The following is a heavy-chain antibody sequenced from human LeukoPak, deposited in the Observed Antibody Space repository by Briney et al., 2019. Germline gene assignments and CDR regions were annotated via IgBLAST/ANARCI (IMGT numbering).Heavy chain of an antibody. CDR3: TTSPQWLEN. CDR2: IQSETDGGTT. J-gene: IGHJ1*01. CDR1: GFSFSHAW. Sequence: GGSLRLSCAASGFSFSHAWMTGVPQAPGKGLEGIGRIQSETDGGTTDYAAPVKGRFTISRDDSKSMLYLQMNSLKNEDTAVYYCTTSPQWLENWGQGTLVTVSP. D-gene: IGHD6-19*01. V-gene: IGHV3-15*01.